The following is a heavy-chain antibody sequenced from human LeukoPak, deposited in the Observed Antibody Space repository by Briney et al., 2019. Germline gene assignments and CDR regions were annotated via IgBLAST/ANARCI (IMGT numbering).Heavy chain of an antibody. J-gene: IGHJ5*02. D-gene: IGHD2-2*03. CDR2: IYDSGST. CDR3: ARLLRVGYCSTTTCTWFDP. Sequence: SETLSLTCVVSGGSISSTSYYWGWIRQPPGKGLDGIGSIYDSGSTYYSPSLKSRVTISVDTSKNQFSLQLSSVTAADTAVHSCARLLRVGYCSTTTCTWFDPWGQGTLVTVSP. CDR1: GGSISSTSYY. V-gene: IGHV4-39*07.